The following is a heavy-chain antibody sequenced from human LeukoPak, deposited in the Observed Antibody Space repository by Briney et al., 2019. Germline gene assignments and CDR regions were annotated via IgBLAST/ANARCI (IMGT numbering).Heavy chain of an antibody. CDR3: ARGAYYYED. CDR1: GFTFSSYG. Sequence: GRSLRLSCAASGFTFSSYGMHWVRQAPGKGLEWVAVIWYDGSNKYYADSVKGRFTISRDNSKNTLYLQMNSLRAEDTAVYYCARGAYYYEDWGQGTLVTVSS. J-gene: IGHJ4*02. D-gene: IGHD3-22*01. V-gene: IGHV3-33*01. CDR2: IWYDGSNK.